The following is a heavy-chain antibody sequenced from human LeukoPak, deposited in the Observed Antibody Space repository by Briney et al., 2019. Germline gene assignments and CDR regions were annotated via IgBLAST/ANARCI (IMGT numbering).Heavy chain of an antibody. V-gene: IGHV3-30-3*01. J-gene: IGHJ4*02. Sequence: GGSLRLSCAASGFTFSSYAMHWVRQAPGKGLEWVAVISYDGSNKYYADSVKGRFTISRDNSKNTLYLQMNSLRAEDTAVYYCARDLSGMQGGLDYWGQGTLVTVSS. D-gene: IGHD3-10*01. CDR3: ARDLSGMQGGLDY. CDR2: ISYDGSNK. CDR1: GFTFSSYA.